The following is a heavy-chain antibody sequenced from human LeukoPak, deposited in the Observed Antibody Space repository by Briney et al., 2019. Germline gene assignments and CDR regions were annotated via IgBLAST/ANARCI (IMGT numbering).Heavy chain of an antibody. CDR3: VRQSRIFGVTRPGYMDV. V-gene: IGHV4-39*01. D-gene: IGHD3-3*01. CDR2: VFYSGST. J-gene: IGHJ6*03. CDR1: GGSININTFF. Sequence: PSETLSLTCGVSGGSININTFFWGWVRQPPGKGLEWIVNVFYSGSTMYNPSLKRRVTMSIDTSKSQFSLSLSSVIAADTAMYWCVRQSRIFGVTRPGYMDVWGKGIMVSVSS.